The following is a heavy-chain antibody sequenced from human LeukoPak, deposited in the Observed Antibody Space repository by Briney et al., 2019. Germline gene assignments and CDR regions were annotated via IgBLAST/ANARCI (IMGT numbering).Heavy chain of an antibody. CDR2: IIPIFGTA. CDR3: ARGLLTTNWFDP. J-gene: IGHJ5*02. D-gene: IGHD4-11*01. V-gene: IGHV1-69*06. CDR1: GYTFTGYY. Sequence: ASVKVSCKASGYTFTGYYMHWVRQAPGQGLEWMGGIIPIFGTANYAQKFQGRVTITADKSTSTAYMELSSLRSEDTAVYYCARGLLTTNWFDPWGQGTLVTVSS.